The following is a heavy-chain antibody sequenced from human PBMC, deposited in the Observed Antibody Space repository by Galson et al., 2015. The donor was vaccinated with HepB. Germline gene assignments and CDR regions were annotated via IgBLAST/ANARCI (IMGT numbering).Heavy chain of an antibody. CDR1: GGSISSGGYY. CDR2: IYYSGST. J-gene: IGHJ4*02. CDR3: ARVYSSSWYAFDY. Sequence: TLSLTCTVSGGSISSGGYYWSWIRQHPGKGLEWIGYIYYSGSTYYNPSLKSRVTISVDTSKNQFSLKLSSVTAADTAVYYCARVYSSSWYAFDYWGQGTLVTVSS. D-gene: IGHD6-13*01. V-gene: IGHV4-31*03.